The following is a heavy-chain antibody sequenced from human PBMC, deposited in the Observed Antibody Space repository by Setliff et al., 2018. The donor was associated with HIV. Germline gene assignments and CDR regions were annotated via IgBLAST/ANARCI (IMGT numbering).Heavy chain of an antibody. V-gene: IGHV4-61*09. D-gene: IGHD2-2*01. Sequence: SETLSLTCTVSGGSISSGTYYWSWIRQPAGKGLEWIGHIYSTGNTNYNSSLKSRVTMSIETSKNQFSLKLSSVTAADTAVYYCARVVVPAAIKRGRDWFDPWGQGTLVTVSS. CDR3: ARVVVPAAIKRGRDWFDP. J-gene: IGHJ5*02. CDR1: GGSISSGTYY. CDR2: IYSTGNT.